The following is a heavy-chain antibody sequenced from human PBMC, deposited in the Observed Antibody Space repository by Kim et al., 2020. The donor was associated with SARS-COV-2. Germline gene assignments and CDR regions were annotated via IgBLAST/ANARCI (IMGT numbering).Heavy chain of an antibody. CDR2: IYSSGST. J-gene: IGHJ4*01. Sequence: SETLSLTCSVSGGSISTSGYYWTWIRQHPGKGLEWIGSIYSSGSTFYNPSLKSRLIMSADTSRNQFSLEVNSVTAADTAVYYCARGAVTLFRGVIGFDF. D-gene: IGHD3-10*01. V-gene: IGHV4-31*03. CDR1: GGSISTSGYY. CDR3: ARGAVTLFRGVIGFDF.